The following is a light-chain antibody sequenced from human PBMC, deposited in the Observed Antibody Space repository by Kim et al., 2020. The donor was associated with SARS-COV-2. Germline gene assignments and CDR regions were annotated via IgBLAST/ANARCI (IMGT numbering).Light chain of an antibody. J-gene: IGLJ2*01. Sequence: VTQGQTASITCSGDKLGDKYACWYQQKPGQSPVLVIYQDSKRPSGIPERFSGSNSGNTATLTISGTQAMDEADYYCQAWDSPTVLFGAAPQLTDL. CDR3: QAWDSPTVL. V-gene: IGLV3-1*01. CDR1: KLGDKY. CDR2: QDS.